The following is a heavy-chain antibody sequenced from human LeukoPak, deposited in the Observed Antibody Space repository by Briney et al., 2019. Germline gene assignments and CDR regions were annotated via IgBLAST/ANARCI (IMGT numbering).Heavy chain of an antibody. CDR3: ARLGVAARPPYYYYYYMDV. Sequence: SETLSLTCTVSGGSISSYYWSWIRQPAGKGLEWIGRIYTSGSTNYNPSLKSRVTMSVDTSKNQFSLRLSSVTAADTAVYYCARLGVAARPPYYYYYYMDVWGKGTTVTVSS. D-gene: IGHD6-6*01. CDR1: GGSISSYY. CDR2: IYTSGST. J-gene: IGHJ6*03. V-gene: IGHV4-4*07.